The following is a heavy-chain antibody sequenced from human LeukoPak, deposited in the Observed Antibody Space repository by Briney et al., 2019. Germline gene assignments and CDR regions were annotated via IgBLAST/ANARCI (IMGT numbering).Heavy chain of an antibody. V-gene: IGHV4-34*01. D-gene: IGHD2-2*01. CDR3: ARGDCSSTSCRFRYYYYYMDV. J-gene: IGHJ6*03. CDR2: INHSGST. CDR1: GGSFSGYY. Sequence: KASETPSLTCAVYGGSFSGYYWSWIRQPPGKGLEWIGEINHSGSTNYNPSLKSRVTISVDTSKNQFSLKLSSVTAADTAVYYCARGDCSSTSCRFRYYYYYMDVWGKGTTVTVSS.